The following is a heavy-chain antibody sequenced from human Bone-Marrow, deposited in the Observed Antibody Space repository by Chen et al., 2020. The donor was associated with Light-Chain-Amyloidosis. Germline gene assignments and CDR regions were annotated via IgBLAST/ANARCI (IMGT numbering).Heavy chain of an antibody. CDR3: SAIVGAYDTFDF. J-gene: IGHJ3*01. CDR1: GVSFKTAW. D-gene: IGHD1-26*01. CDR2: IKSKVHGGTT. V-gene: IGHV3-15*01. Sequence: EVQLVESGGGLVESGGSLRLSCAASGVSFKTAWMSWVRQAPGKGLEWVGRIKSKVHGGTTDYAAPVKGRFSISRDDSRNTLYLQINSLKAEDAATYFCSAIVGAYDTFDFWGQGTTVTVSS.